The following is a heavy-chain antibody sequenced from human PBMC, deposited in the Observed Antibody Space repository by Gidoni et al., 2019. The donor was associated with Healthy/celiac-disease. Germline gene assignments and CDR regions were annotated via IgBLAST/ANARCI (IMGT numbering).Heavy chain of an antibody. CDR1: GFTVSRNY. CDR2: IYSGGST. J-gene: IGHJ4*02. V-gene: IGHV3-66*01. CDR3: ARDTPGYSSSWPYFDY. D-gene: IGHD6-13*01. Sequence: EVQLLESGGGLVQPGGSLRPSCAASGFTVSRNYMGWVRQAPGKGLEWVSVIYSGGSTYYADSVEGRFTISRDNSKNTLYLQMNSLRAEDTAVYYCARDTPGYSSSWPYFDYWGQGTLVTVSS.